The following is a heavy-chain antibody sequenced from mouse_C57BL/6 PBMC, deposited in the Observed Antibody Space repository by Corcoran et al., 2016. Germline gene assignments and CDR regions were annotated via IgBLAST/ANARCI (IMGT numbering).Heavy chain of an antibody. D-gene: IGHD1-1*01. Sequence: QIQLVQSGPELKKPGETVKISCKASGYTFTTYGMSWVKQAPGKGLKWMGWINTYSGVPTYADDFKGRFAFSLETSASTAYLQINNLKNEDTATYFCARGPLRQGFAYWGQGTLVTVSA. CDR1: GYTFTTYG. J-gene: IGHJ3*01. V-gene: IGHV9-3*01. CDR3: ARGPLRQGFAY. CDR2: INTYSGVP.